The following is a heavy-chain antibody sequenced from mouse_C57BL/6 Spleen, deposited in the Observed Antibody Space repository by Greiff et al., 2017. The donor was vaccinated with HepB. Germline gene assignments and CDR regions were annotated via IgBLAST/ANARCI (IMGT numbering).Heavy chain of an antibody. CDR2: IWRGGST. CDR1: GFSLTSYG. Sequence: QVQLQQSGPGLVQPSQSLSITCTVSGFSLTSYGVHWVRQSPGKGLEWLGVIWRGGSTDYNAAFMSRLSITKDNSTSQVFFKMNSLQADDTAIYYCARGGLDSSSYNYAMDYWGQGTSVTVSS. CDR3: ARGGLDSSSYNYAMDY. D-gene: IGHD1-1*01. J-gene: IGHJ4*01. V-gene: IGHV2-5*01.